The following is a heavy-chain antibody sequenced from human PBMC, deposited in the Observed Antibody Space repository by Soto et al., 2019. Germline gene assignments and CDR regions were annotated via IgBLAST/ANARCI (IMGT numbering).Heavy chain of an antibody. CDR3: ARVSRPLFWSGYNDY. V-gene: IGHV4-34*01. J-gene: IGHJ4*02. D-gene: IGHD3-3*01. Sequence: QVQLQQWGAGLLKPSETLSLTCAVYGGSFSGYYWSWIRQPPGKGLEWIGEINHSGSTNYNPSLKSRVTISVDTSKNQFSLKLSSVTAADTAVHYCARVSRPLFWSGYNDYWGQGTLVTVSS. CDR2: INHSGST. CDR1: GGSFSGYY.